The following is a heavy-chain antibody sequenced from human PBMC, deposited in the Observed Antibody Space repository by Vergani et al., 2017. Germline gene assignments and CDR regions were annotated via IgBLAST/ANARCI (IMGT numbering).Heavy chain of an antibody. Sequence: QVKLQESGPGLVKPSETLSLTCTVSGASVNSYSWSWIRKPPGKGLEWMGSVSFREGTLYDPSVKGRMPISLNTSSNQFSLYLTSVTAADTAVYYCARSRIYYGAGSPDYWGQGTLVTVSS. J-gene: IGHJ4*02. D-gene: IGHD3-10*01. V-gene: IGHV4-59*02. CDR1: GASVNSYS. CDR2: VSFREGT. CDR3: ARSRIYYGAGSPDY.